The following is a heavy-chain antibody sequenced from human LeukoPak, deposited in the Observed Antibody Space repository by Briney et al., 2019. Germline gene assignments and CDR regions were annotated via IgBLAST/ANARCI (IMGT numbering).Heavy chain of an antibody. CDR2: INPNSGDT. Sequence: ASVKVSCKTSGYTFSDYYIHWIRQAPGQGLEWVGWINPNSGDTDYAQKFQGRVTMTRDTSISTVYMELSRLRSDDTAAYYCARRYYDSSGYYYYPWGQGTLVTVSS. V-gene: IGHV1-2*02. CDR3: ARRYYDSSGYYYYP. D-gene: IGHD3-22*01. CDR1: GYTFSDYY. J-gene: IGHJ5*02.